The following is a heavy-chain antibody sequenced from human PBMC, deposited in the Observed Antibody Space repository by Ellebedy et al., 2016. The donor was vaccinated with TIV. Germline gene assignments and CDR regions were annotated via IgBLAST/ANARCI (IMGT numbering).Heavy chain of an antibody. CDR1: GFTFSSYW. J-gene: IGHJ6*02. Sequence: GESLKISCAASGFTFSSYWMHWVRQAPGKGLVWVSRINSDGSSTSYADSVKARFTISRDNSKNTLYLQMNSLRAEDTAVYYFASERGLPYYYYGMDVWGQGTTVTVSS. V-gene: IGHV3-74*01. D-gene: IGHD3-10*01. CDR3: ASERGLPYYYYGMDV. CDR2: INSDGSST.